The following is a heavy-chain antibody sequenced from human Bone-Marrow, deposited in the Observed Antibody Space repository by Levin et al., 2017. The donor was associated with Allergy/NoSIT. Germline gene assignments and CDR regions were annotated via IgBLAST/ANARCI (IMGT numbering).Heavy chain of an antibody. D-gene: IGHD3-10*01. Sequence: GGSLRLSCAASGFTFSSYWMHWVRQAPGKGLVWVSRINSDGSSTSYADSVKGRFTISRDNAKNTLYLQMNSLRAEDTAVYYCARADELLWFGDGGMDVWGQGTTVTVSS. V-gene: IGHV3-74*01. CDR1: GFTFSSYW. J-gene: IGHJ6*02. CDR2: INSDGSST. CDR3: ARADELLWFGDGGMDV.